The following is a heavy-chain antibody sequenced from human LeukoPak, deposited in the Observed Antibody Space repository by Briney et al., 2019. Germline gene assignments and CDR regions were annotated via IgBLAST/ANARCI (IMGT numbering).Heavy chain of an antibody. CDR2: IYHSGDT. J-gene: IGHJ4*02. CDR1: GYSISSGYY. Sequence: SETLSLTCAVSGYSISSGYYWGWIRQPPGKGLEWIGSIYHSGDTYYNPFLKSRITISVDTSKNQFSLKLNSVTAADTAVYYCARQGYCSGGTCYRYFDYWGQGTLVTVSS. CDR3: ARQGYCSGGTCYRYFDY. V-gene: IGHV4-38-2*01. D-gene: IGHD2-15*01.